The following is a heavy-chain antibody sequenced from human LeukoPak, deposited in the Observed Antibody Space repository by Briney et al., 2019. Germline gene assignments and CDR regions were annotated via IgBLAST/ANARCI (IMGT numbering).Heavy chain of an antibody. CDR2: INPDSGGT. CDR3: ARDMRGSSWYYYYYGMDV. J-gene: IGHJ6*02. D-gene: IGHD6-13*01. V-gene: IGHV1-2*02. CDR1: GYTFTDYY. Sequence: GASVKVSCKASGYTFTDYYIHWVRQAPGQGLEWMGWINPDSGGTNYAQNFQGRVTMTRDTSISTAYMEPSRLRPDDTAVYYCARDMRGSSWYYYYYGMDVWGQGTTVTVSS.